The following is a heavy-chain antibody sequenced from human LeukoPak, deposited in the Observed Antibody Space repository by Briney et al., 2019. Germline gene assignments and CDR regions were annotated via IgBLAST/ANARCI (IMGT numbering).Heavy chain of an antibody. CDR2: MNPNSGNT. Sequence: GASVKLSCKASGYTFTSYDINWVRQATGQGLEWMGWMNPNSGNTGYAQKFQGRVTITRNTSISTAYMELSSLRSEDTAVYYCARRGTAMGFDYYYYYYMDVWGKETTVTVSS. CDR3: ARRGTAMGFDYYYYYYMDV. J-gene: IGHJ6*03. V-gene: IGHV1-8*03. CDR1: GYTFTSYD. D-gene: IGHD5-18*01.